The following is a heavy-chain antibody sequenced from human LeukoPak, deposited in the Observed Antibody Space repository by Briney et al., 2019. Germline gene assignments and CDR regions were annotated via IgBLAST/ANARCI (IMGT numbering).Heavy chain of an antibody. CDR1: GFTFSSYS. CDR3: AKDLAGRTYYDFWSGYPFDY. CDR2: ISSSSSTI. D-gene: IGHD3-3*01. V-gene: IGHV3-48*01. J-gene: IGHJ4*02. Sequence: GGSLRLSCAASGFTFSSYSMNWVRQAPGKGLEWVSYISSSSSTIYYADSVKGRFTISRDNSKNTLYLQMNSLRAEDTAVYYCAKDLAGRTYYDFWSGYPFDYWGQGTLVTVSS.